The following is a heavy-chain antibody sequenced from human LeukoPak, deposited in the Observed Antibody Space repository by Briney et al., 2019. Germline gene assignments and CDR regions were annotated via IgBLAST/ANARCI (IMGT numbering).Heavy chain of an antibody. CDR2: INPNSGGT. CDR3: ARDVYNWNPGLTFDI. CDR1: GYTFTGYY. V-gene: IGHV1-2*02. D-gene: IGHD1-20*01. Sequence: ASVMVSCKASGYTFTGYYMHWVRQAPGQGLEWMGWINPNSGGTNYAQKFQGRVTMTRDTSISTAYMELSRLRSDDTAVYYCARDVYNWNPGLTFDIWGQGTMVTVSS. J-gene: IGHJ3*02.